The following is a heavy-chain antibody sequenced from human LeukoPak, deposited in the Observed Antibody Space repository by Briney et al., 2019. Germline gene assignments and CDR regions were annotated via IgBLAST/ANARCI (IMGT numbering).Heavy chain of an antibody. V-gene: IGHV3-23*01. CDR3: AKDPYSSSWTHYFDY. D-gene: IGHD6-13*01. J-gene: IGHJ4*02. Sequence: PGGSLRLSCAASGFTFSSYAMSWVRQAPGKGLEWVSAISGSGGSTYYADSVKGRFTISRDNSKNTLYLQMNSLRAEDTAVYYCAKDPYSSSWTHYFDYWGQGTLVTASS. CDR1: GFTFSSYA. CDR2: ISGSGGST.